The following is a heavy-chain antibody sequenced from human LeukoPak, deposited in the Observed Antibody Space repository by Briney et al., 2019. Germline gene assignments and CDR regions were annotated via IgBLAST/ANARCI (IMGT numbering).Heavy chain of an antibody. CDR2: IYYSGST. Sequence: SETLSLTCPVSGGSISNYYYWTWIRQPPGKGLEWIGYIYYSGSTNYNPSLKSRVTISVDTSKNQFSLKLSSVTAADTAVYYCARLSYSYYYYYGMDVWGQGTTVTVSS. D-gene: IGHD6-13*01. CDR3: ARLSYSYYYYYGMDV. CDR1: GGSISNYY. V-gene: IGHV4-59*01. J-gene: IGHJ6*02.